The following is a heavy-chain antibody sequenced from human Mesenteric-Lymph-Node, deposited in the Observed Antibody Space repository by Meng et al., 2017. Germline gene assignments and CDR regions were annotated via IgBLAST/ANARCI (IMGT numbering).Heavy chain of an antibody. J-gene: IGHJ1*01. Sequence: GQLADVGGALLQPGGSPRLSCAASGFTFSSYWMHWVRQAPGKGLVWVSRINSDGSSTSYADSMKGQFTISRDNSKNTLHLQLDSLRAEDTAVYYCVGGFYFQYWGRGTLVTVSS. V-gene: IGHV3/OR16-13*01. CDR3: VGGFYFQY. CDR2: INSDGSST. CDR1: GFTFSSYW.